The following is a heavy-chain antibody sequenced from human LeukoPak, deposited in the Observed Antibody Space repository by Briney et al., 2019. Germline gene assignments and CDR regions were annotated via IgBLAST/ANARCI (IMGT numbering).Heavy chain of an antibody. V-gene: IGHV1-24*01. CDR3: ASAGIAVAGTNDYYYYGMDV. D-gene: IGHD6-19*01. CDR1: GYTVTELS. J-gene: IGHJ6*02. CDR2: FDPEDGET. Sequence: ASVKVSCKVSGYTVTELSMHWVRQAPGKGLEWMGGFDPEDGETIYAQKFQGRVTMTEDTSTDTAYMELSSLRSEDTAVYYCASAGIAVAGTNDYYYYGMDVWGQGTTVTVSS.